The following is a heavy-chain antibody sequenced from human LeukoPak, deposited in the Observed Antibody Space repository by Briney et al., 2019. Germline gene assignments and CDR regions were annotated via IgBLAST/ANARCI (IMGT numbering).Heavy chain of an antibody. CDR2: IFYSGNS. J-gene: IGHJ2*01. D-gene: IGHD2-21*01. Sequence: PSETLSLTCAVSGASIGSSRYYWGWIRQPPGKGPEWIASIFYSGNSYNNPSLKSRVTMSVDTSKNQFSLKLTSVTAADSAVYYCATLAVWRDWYFDLWGRGTLVTVSA. V-gene: IGHV4-39*01. CDR3: ATLAVWRDWYFDL. CDR1: GASIGSSRYY.